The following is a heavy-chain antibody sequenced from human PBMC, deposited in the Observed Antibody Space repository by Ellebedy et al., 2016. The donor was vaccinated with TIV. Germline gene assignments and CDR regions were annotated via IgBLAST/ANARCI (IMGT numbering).Heavy chain of an antibody. Sequence: GESLKISCAASGFTFSDYYMSWIRQAPGKGLEWVSYISGSGSNTDYADSVKGRFSIYRDNNKRSLYLQMNSLRAEDTAVYYCAREDIVVVRDALDVWGQGTTVTVSS. V-gene: IGHV3-11*06. CDR2: ISGSGSNT. D-gene: IGHD2-2*01. CDR3: AREDIVVVRDALDV. J-gene: IGHJ6*02. CDR1: GFTFSDYY.